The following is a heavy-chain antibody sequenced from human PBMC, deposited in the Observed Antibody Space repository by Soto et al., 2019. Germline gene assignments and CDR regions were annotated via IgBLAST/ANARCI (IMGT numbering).Heavy chain of an antibody. V-gene: IGHV4-59*02. D-gene: IGHD2-21*02. CDR1: SDSVSNSY. CDR3: ARGGDSRKTGY. J-gene: IGHJ4*02. CDR2: LHNSGTS. Sequence: QVQLQESGPGLVKPSETLTLTCTAPSDSVSNSYWSWIRQSPGTGLEWIACLHNSGTSTYNPSLKSRVTMSLDTSKNQVSLNMASVTAADTAIYYCARGGDSRKTGYWGQGTLVTVSP.